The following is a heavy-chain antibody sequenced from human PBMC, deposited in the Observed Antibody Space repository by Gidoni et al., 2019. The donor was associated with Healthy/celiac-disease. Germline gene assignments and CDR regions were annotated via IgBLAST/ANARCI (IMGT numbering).Heavy chain of an antibody. CDR1: GFTFSSYA. CDR3: ARVPGDAFDI. V-gene: IGHV3-30*04. Sequence: QVQLVESGGGVVQPGRSRRRCCAATGFTFSSYAMHWVRQAPGKGLEWVAVISYDGSNKYYADSVKGRFTISRDNSKNTLYLQMNSLRAEDTAVYYCARVPGDAFDIWGQGTMVTVSS. J-gene: IGHJ3*02. CDR2: ISYDGSNK.